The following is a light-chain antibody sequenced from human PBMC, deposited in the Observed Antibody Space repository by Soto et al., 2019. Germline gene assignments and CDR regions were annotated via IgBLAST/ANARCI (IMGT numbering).Light chain of an antibody. CDR3: SSYTSSTSYV. CDR1: SSDVGGYDY. CDR2: DVT. V-gene: IGLV2-14*01. Sequence: QSVLTQPASVSGSPGQSITISCTGTSSDVGGYDYVSWYQQHPGKAPKLMIYDVTNRPSGVSNRFSGSKSGNTASLTISGLQAEDEASYYCSSYTSSTSYVFGTRTKVNVL. J-gene: IGLJ1*01.